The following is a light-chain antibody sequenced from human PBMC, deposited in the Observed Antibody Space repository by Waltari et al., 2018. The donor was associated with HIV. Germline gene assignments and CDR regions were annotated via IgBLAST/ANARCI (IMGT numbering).Light chain of an antibody. Sequence: DIHMTQSPSILSASVGDRVTSTCRPSQSFSRRLAWYQQKPGKAPKLLIYRASSLETGVPSRFSGSRSGTEFTLTISSLQPDDFATYYCQQYNSYPVTFGRGTTVEFK. CDR2: RAS. CDR3: QQYNSYPVT. V-gene: IGKV1-5*03. CDR1: QSFSRR. J-gene: IGKJ1*01.